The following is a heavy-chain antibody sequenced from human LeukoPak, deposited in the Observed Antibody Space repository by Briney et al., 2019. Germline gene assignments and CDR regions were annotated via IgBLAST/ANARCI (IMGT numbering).Heavy chain of an antibody. D-gene: IGHD1-26*01. CDR1: GFTFSDKW. J-gene: IGHJ5*02. CDR3: ARVGWELLNLHFDP. V-gene: IGHV3-7*03. CDR2: IKKDGSQK. Sequence: PGGSLRLSCVASGFTFSDKWMSWVRQAPGKGPEWVARIKKDGSQKYYVDSVKGRFTISRDNAQNSLYLQMNSLRVEDTAIYSCARVGWELLNLHFDPWGQGTLVTVSS.